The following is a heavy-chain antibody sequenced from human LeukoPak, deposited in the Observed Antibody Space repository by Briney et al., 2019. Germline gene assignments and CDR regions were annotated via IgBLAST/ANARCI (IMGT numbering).Heavy chain of an antibody. D-gene: IGHD3-10*01. CDR2: ISGSGGST. V-gene: IGHV3-23*01. CDR1: GFTFSSYA. CDR3: AKDLHYYGSGSYLFDY. J-gene: IGHJ4*02. Sequence: GRSLRLSCAASGFTFSSYAMSWVRQAPGKGLAWVSAISGSGGSTYYADSVKGRFTISRDNSKNTLYLQMNSLRAEDTAVYYCAKDLHYYGSGSYLFDYWGQGTLVTVSS.